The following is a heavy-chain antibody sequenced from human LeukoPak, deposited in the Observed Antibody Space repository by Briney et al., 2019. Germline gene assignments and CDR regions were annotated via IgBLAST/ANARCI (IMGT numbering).Heavy chain of an antibody. CDR2: ITESGAYT. CDR3: AKELAVAGTFDY. D-gene: IGHD6-19*01. Sequence: GGSLRLSCAASGFTFSSYAMSWVRQAPGKGLEWVSSITESGAYTYYADSVKGRFTISRDNSKNTLYLQMNSLRAEDTAVYYCAKELAVAGTFDYWGQGTPVTVSS. J-gene: IGHJ4*02. CDR1: GFTFSSYA. V-gene: IGHV3-23*01.